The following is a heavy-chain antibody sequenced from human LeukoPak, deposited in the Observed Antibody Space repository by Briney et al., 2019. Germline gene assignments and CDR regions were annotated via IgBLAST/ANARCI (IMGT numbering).Heavy chain of an antibody. CDR2: INPSGGST. V-gene: IGHV1-46*01. CDR3: ARDPGDGYNLVSNYGMDV. Sequence: ASVKVSCKASGYTFTSYYMHWVRQAPGQGLEWMGIINPSGGSTSYAQKFQGRVTMTRDTSTSTVYMELSSLRSEDTAVYYCARDPGDGYNLVSNYGMDVWGQGTTVTVPS. CDR1: GYTFTSYY. J-gene: IGHJ6*02. D-gene: IGHD5-24*01.